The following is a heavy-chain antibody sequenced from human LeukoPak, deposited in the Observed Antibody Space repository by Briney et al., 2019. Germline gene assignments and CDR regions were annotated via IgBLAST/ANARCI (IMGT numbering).Heavy chain of an antibody. CDR1: GFTFSSYW. CDR2: INSDGSSA. J-gene: IGHJ6*02. Sequence: GGSLRLSCAASGFTFSSYWMHWVRQAPGKGLVWVSRINSDGSSASYADSVKGRFTISRDNAKNTLYLQMNSLRAEDTAVYYCARDGTYYDFWSGEYGMDVWGQGTTVTVSS. CDR3: ARDGTYYDFWSGEYGMDV. D-gene: IGHD3-3*01. V-gene: IGHV3-74*01.